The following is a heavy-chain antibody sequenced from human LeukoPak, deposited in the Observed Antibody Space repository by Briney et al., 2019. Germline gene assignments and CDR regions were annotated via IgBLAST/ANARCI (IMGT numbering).Heavy chain of an antibody. Sequence: PGGSLRLSCAASGFAFSDYSMSWVRQAPGKGLEWLSAISGSADGTYYTDSVKGRFTISRDNSKNTLYLQMSSLRAEDTAVYYCVKERDSRGYFDYWGQGTLVTVSS. CDR3: VKERDSRGYFDY. J-gene: IGHJ4*02. D-gene: IGHD3-22*01. V-gene: IGHV3-23*01. CDR1: GFAFSDYS. CDR2: ISGSADGT.